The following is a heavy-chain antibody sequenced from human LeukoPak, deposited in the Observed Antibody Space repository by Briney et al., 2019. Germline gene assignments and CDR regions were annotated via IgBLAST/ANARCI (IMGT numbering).Heavy chain of an antibody. J-gene: IGHJ4*02. V-gene: IGHV4-34*01. CDR1: GGSFSGYY. CDR3: ARGRDGYNSAPDFDY. D-gene: IGHD5-24*01. Sequence: PSETLSLTCAVYGGSFSGYYWSWIRQPPGKGLEWIGEINHSGSTNYNPSLKSRVTISVDTSKNQFSLKLSSVTAADTAVYYCARGRDGYNSAPDFDYWGQGTLVTVSS. CDR2: INHSGST.